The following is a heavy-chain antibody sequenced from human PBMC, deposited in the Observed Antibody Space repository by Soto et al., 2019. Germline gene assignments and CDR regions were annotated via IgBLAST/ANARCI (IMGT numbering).Heavy chain of an antibody. D-gene: IGHD3-9*01. CDR3: ARDESNYDILTGYYMAPYFGY. CDR2: INPNSGGT. CDR1: GYTFTGHY. J-gene: IGHJ4*02. Sequence: ASVKVSCKASGYTFTGHYMHWVRQAPGQGLEWMGWINPNSGGTNYAQKFQGWVTMTRDTSISTAYMELSRLRSDDTAVYYCARDESNYDILTGYYMAPYFGYWGQGTLVTVSS. V-gene: IGHV1-2*04.